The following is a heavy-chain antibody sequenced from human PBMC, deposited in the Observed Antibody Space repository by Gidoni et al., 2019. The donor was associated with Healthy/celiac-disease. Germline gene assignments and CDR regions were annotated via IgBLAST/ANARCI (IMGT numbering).Heavy chain of an antibody. J-gene: IGHJ6*02. CDR2: IIPIFGTA. CDR1: GGTFSSYA. D-gene: IGHD2-2*01. Sequence: QVQLVQSGAEVKKPGSSVKVSCKASGGTFSSYAISWVRQAPGQGLEWMGGIIPIFGTANYAQNFQGRVTITADKSTSTAYMELSSLRSEDTAVYYCASGRRCSSTSCYRGFDYYYYGMDVWGQGTTVTVSS. V-gene: IGHV1-69*06. CDR3: ASGRRCSSTSCYRGFDYYYYGMDV.